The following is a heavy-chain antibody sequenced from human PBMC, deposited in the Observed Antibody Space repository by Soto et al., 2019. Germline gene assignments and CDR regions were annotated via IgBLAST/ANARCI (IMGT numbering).Heavy chain of an antibody. CDR1: GGSISSYY. Sequence: SETLSLTCTVSGGSISSYYWSWIRQPPGKGLEWIGYIYYSGSTNYNPSLKSRVTISVDTSKNQFSLTLSSVTAADTAVYYCARVRDSSGWYEAGGGAFDIWGQGTMVT. CDR2: IYYSGST. D-gene: IGHD6-19*01. J-gene: IGHJ3*02. CDR3: ARVRDSSGWYEAGGGAFDI. V-gene: IGHV4-59*01.